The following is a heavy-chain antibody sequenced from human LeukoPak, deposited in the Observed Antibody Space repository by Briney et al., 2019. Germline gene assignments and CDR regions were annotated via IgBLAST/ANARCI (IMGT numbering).Heavy chain of an antibody. CDR2: IYTSGST. D-gene: IGHD3-3*01. Sequence: PSETLSLTCTVSGGSISSYYWSWIRQPAGKGLEWIGRIYTSGSTNYNPSLKSRVTMSVDTSKNQFSLKLSSVTAADTAVYYCARGQLRSEYYDFWSGYYGNWFDPWGQGTLVTVSS. V-gene: IGHV4-4*07. J-gene: IGHJ5*02. CDR1: GGSISSYY. CDR3: ARGQLRSEYYDFWSGYYGNWFDP.